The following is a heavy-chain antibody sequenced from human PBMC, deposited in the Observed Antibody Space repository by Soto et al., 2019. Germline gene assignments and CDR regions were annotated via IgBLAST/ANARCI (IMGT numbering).Heavy chain of an antibody. J-gene: IGHJ5*02. CDR2: ISGSGGST. V-gene: IGHV3-23*01. CDR1: GFTFSSYA. D-gene: IGHD2-21*01. CDR3: ARCGGGRCFKGWFGP. Sequence: GGSLRLSCAASGFTFSSYAMSWVRQAPGKGLEWVSGISGSGGSTYYADSVKGRFTISRDDSKSTLYLQTNSLRAEDTAIYYCARCGGGRCFKGWFGPWGQGTQVTVSS.